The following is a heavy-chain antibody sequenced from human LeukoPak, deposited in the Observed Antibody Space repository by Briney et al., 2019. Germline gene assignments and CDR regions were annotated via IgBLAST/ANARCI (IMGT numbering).Heavy chain of an antibody. CDR1: GFTFSSYA. V-gene: IGHV3-30-3*01. D-gene: IGHD6-6*01. Sequence: GGSLRLSCAASGFTFSSYAMHWVRQAPGKGLEWVAVISYDGSNKYYADSVKGRFTISRDNSKNTLYLQMNSLRAEDTAVYYCAKGGSIAALWSEPAFDIWGQGTMVTVSS. J-gene: IGHJ3*02. CDR3: AKGGSIAALWSEPAFDI. CDR2: ISYDGSNK.